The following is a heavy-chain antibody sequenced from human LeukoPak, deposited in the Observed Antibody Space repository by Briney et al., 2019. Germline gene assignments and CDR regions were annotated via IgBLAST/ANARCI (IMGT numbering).Heavy chain of an antibody. Sequence: GGSLRLSCAASGFTFSSYWVHWVRQAPGKGLVWVSRINSDGSSTNYADSVKGRFTISRDNAKNTLYLQMNSLRAEDTAVYYCARDSPGYYDSSGYHNAEYFQHWGQGTLVTVSS. CDR3: ARDSPGYYDSSGYHNAEYFQH. J-gene: IGHJ1*01. V-gene: IGHV3-74*01. D-gene: IGHD3-22*01. CDR1: GFTFSSYW. CDR2: INSDGSST.